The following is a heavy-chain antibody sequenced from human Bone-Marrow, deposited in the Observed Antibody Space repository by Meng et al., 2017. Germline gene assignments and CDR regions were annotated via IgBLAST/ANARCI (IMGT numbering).Heavy chain of an antibody. CDR3: ARARLYYYDSSGYPSYFDY. J-gene: IGHJ4*02. CDR1: GGSINSAGYY. Sequence: QESGPGLVKPEQSLSLTCRCSGGSINSAGYYWSWIRQHPGKGLEWIGEINHSGSTNYNPSLKSRVTISVDTSKNQFSLKLSSVTAADTAVYYCARARLYYYDSSGYPSYFDYWGQGTLVTVSS. D-gene: IGHD3-22*01. CDR2: INHSGST. V-gene: IGHV4-31*03.